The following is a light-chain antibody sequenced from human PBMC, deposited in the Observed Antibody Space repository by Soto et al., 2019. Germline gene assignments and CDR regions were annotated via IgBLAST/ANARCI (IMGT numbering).Light chain of an antibody. Sequence: EIVLTQSPGTLSLSPGERATLSCRASQSISSRFLAWYQQRPGQAPRLLIYGASSRATGVPDRFSGSGSGTDFTLTISRLEPEDFAVYYCQQYGTSPTWTFGQGTKVEIK. J-gene: IGKJ1*01. CDR2: GAS. CDR1: QSISSRF. V-gene: IGKV3-20*01. CDR3: QQYGTSPTWT.